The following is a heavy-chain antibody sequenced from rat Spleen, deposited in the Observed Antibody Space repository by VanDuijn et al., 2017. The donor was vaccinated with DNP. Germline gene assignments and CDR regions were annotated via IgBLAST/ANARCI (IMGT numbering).Heavy chain of an antibody. CDR2: ISTGGGNT. V-gene: IGHV5S13*01. CDR1: GFTFSDYN. Sequence: EVQLVESGGDLVQPGRSLKLSCAASGFTFSDYNMAWVRQAPTKGLEWVASISTGGGNTYYRDSVKGRFTISRDNAKNTQSLQMDSLRSEDTATFSCETKRGGRGWFAYWGQGTLVTVSS. J-gene: IGHJ3*01. D-gene: IGHD1-4*01. CDR3: ETKRGGRGWFAY.